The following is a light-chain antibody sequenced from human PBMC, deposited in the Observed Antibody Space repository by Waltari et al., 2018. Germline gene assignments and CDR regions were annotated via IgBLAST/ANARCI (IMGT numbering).Light chain of an antibody. V-gene: IGKV3-15*01. CDR3: LQRSNWWT. CDR2: GAS. J-gene: IGKJ1*01. CDR1: QSVSSR. Sequence: EIVMTQSPATLSLSPGERATLSCRASQSVSSRLAWYQQKPGQAPRLLIYGASSRATGIPDRFSGRGSGTDFTLTISSLEPEDVAVYYCLQRSNWWTFGQGTKVEIK.